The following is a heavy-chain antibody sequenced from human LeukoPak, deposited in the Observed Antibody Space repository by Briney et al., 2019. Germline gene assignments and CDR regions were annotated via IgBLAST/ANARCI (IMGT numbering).Heavy chain of an antibody. Sequence: GGSLRLSCAASGFTFSSYWMNWVRQAPGKGLEWVANIKQDGSEKYYVDSMKGRFTISRDNAKNSLYLQMNSLRVDDTAIYYCAKSDCGTIGCKLLDYWGQGTLVTVSS. J-gene: IGHJ4*02. CDR2: IKQDGSEK. V-gene: IGHV3-7*03. D-gene: IGHD2-21*01. CDR3: AKSDCGTIGCKLLDY. CDR1: GFTFSSYW.